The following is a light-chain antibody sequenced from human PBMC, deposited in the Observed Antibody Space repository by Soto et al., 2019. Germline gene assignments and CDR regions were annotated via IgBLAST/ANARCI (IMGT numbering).Light chain of an antibody. CDR1: SSDVGGYNY. Sequence: QSVLTQPPSASGSPGQSVTISCTGNSSDVGGYNYVSWYQHHPGKAPKLIIYEVYKRPSGVPDRFSGSKSGNTAALTVSVLQAEDEADYYCSSYVGTNSYVFGTGTKVTVL. J-gene: IGLJ1*01. CDR2: EVY. CDR3: SSYVGTNSYV. V-gene: IGLV2-8*01.